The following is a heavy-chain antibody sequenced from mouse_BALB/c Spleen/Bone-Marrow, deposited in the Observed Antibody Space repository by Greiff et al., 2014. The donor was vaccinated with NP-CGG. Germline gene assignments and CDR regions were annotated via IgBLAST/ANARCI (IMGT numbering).Heavy chain of an antibody. D-gene: IGHD2-3*01. V-gene: IGHV1-74*04. CDR1: GYTFTSYW. J-gene: IGHJ2*01. CDR3: ARSYDGYYVDY. Sequence: VKLQESGAELVRPGASVKLSCKASGYTFTSYWMNWIKQRPEQGLEWIGRIDPYDSETHYNLKFKVKAILTVDKSSSTAYMQLSSLTSEDSAVYYCARSYDGYYVDYWGQGTTLTVSS. CDR2: IDPYDSET.